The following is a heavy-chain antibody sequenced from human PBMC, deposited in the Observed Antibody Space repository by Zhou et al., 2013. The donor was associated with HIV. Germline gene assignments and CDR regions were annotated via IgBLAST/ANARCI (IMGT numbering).Heavy chain of an antibody. CDR1: GGTFSIYA. D-gene: IGHD5-12*01. V-gene: IGHV1-69*04. J-gene: IGHJ4*02. CDR2: IIPILGIA. Sequence: QVQLVQSGAEVKKPGSSVKVSCKASGGTFSIYALSWVRQAPGQGLEWMGRIIPILGIANYAQKFQGRVTITADKSTSTAYMELSSLRSEDTAVYYCARESGYYFGPLGPGEPWSPSPQ. CDR3: ARESGYYFGP.